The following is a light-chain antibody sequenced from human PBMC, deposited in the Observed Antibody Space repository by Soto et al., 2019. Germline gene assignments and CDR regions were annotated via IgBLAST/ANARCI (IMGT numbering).Light chain of an antibody. CDR1: SSDVGAYNY. CDR3: SSYTTSSTHVV. CDR2: EVS. V-gene: IGLV2-14*01. Sequence: QSALTQPASVSGSPGQSITISCTGTSSDVGAYNYVSWFQQHPGKAPKLMIYEVSNRPSGVSDRFSASKSGNTASLTISGLQAEDEADYYCSSYTTSSTHVVFGGGTKL. J-gene: IGLJ2*01.